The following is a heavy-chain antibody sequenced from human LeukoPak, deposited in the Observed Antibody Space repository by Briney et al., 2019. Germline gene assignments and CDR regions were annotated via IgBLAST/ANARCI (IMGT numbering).Heavy chain of an antibody. Sequence: PGGSLRLSCAASGFTFSSYGMHWVRQAPGKGLEWVAAISYDGSNKYYADSVKGRFTISRDNSKNTLYLQMNSLRAEDTAVYYCAKESYDSSGYFVGVGFDYWGQGTLVTVSS. CDR3: AKESYDSSGYFVGVGFDY. D-gene: IGHD3-22*01. CDR2: ISYDGSNK. CDR1: GFTFSSYG. J-gene: IGHJ4*02. V-gene: IGHV3-30*18.